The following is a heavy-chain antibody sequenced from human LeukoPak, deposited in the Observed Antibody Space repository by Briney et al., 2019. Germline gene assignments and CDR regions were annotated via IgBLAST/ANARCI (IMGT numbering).Heavy chain of an antibody. CDR2: VYHSGLT. CDR3: ARAARYSDL. J-gene: IGHJ2*01. CDR1: GVSISGADYY. V-gene: IGHV4-30-4*02. Sequence: PSETLSLTCTVSGVSISGADYYWSWIRQPPGKGLEWIGYVYHSGLTYYNPSLKSRVTISVDTSKDQFSLKLSSVTAADTAVYYCARAARYSDLWGRGTLVTVSS.